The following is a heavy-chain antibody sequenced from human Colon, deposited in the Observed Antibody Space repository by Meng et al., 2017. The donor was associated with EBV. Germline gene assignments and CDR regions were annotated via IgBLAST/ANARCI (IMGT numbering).Heavy chain of an antibody. V-gene: IGHV4-4*02. D-gene: IGHD2-2*01. J-gene: IGHJ4*02. Sequence: LKTLGPGLWGPSGTLSLTCAVSGGSISTSDWWSWVRQPPGKGLEWIGEIYRGGGTNYNPSFKSRVTISVDTSNNHFSLKLSYVTAADTAVYYCARVRVIPAAVGFDYWGQGTLVTVSS. CDR1: GGSISTSDW. CDR2: IYRGGGT. CDR3: ARVRVIPAAVGFDY.